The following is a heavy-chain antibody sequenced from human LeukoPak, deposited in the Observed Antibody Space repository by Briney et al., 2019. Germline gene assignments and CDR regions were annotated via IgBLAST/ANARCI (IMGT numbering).Heavy chain of an antibody. Sequence: PSQTLSLTCTVSGGSISSGDYYWRWIRQPPGKGLEWIGCIYYSGSTYYNPSLKSRVTISVDTSKSQFSLKLSSVTAADTAVYHCARVGGDYDSLDYWGQGTLVTVSS. CDR1: GGSISSGDYY. CDR3: ARVGGDYDSLDY. V-gene: IGHV4-30-4*01. CDR2: IYYSGST. J-gene: IGHJ4*02. D-gene: IGHD4-17*01.